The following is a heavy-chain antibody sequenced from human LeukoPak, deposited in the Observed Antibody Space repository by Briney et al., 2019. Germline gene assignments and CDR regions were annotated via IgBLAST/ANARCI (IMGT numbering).Heavy chain of an antibody. CDR3: ARVDYYDSSGTFDY. D-gene: IGHD3-22*01. V-gene: IGHV1-69*06. Sequence: SVKVSCKASGGTFSSYAISWVRQAPGQGLEWMGGIIPIFGTANYAQKFQARVTITADKSTSTAYMELSSLRSEDTAVYYCARVDYYDSSGTFDYWGQGTLVTVSS. J-gene: IGHJ4*02. CDR1: GGTFSSYA. CDR2: IIPIFGTA.